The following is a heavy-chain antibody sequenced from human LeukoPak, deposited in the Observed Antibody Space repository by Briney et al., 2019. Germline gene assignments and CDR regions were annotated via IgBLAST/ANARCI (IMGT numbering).Heavy chain of an antibody. Sequence: GGSLRLSCGASGFTFTSSAMTWVRQAPGKGLEWVSAISSGGTPYYAASVRGRFIISRDTSTNTLYLQVKSLTAEDTAVYYCAKEPYSGSQLLDYWGQGTLVTVSS. CDR3: AKEPYSGSQLLDY. D-gene: IGHD1-26*01. CDR1: GFTFTSSA. CDR2: ISSGGTP. J-gene: IGHJ4*02. V-gene: IGHV3-23*01.